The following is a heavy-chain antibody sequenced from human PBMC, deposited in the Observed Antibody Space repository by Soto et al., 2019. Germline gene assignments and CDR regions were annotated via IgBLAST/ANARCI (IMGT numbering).Heavy chain of an antibody. Sequence: GASVKVSGKASGGTFSSYAISWVRQAPGQGLEWMGGIIPIFGTANYAQKFQGRVTITADESTSTAYMELSSLRSEDTAVYYCAIEERPSYSSGWYDAFDIWGQGTMVTVSS. D-gene: IGHD6-19*01. CDR2: IIPIFGTA. J-gene: IGHJ3*02. V-gene: IGHV1-69*13. CDR1: GGTFSSYA. CDR3: AIEERPSYSSGWYDAFDI.